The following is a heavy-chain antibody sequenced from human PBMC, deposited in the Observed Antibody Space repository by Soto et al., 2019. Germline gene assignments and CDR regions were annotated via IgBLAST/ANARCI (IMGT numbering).Heavy chain of an antibody. J-gene: IGHJ4*02. D-gene: IGHD3-16*02. V-gene: IGHV3-48*01. CDR1: GFKFSDYS. Sequence: EVQLVESGGGLVQPGGSLRLSCVTSGFKFSDYSMNWVRQAPGKGLEWVSYISGPGTPIYYADSVKGRFTISRDNAKNSLPLQMNNLRAEDTGIYYCARPLRGVTIGGLIATWGQGTLVTVSS. CDR3: ARPLRGVTIGGLIAT. CDR2: ISGPGTPI.